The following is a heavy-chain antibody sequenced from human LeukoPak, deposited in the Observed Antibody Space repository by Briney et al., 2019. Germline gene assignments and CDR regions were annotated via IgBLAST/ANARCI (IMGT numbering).Heavy chain of an antibody. CDR2: IKYDGSLK. J-gene: IGHJ4*02. D-gene: IGHD2-15*01. CDR3: ASSDASAAND. CDR1: GFSFSSHW. V-gene: IGHV3-7*01. Sequence: GGSLRLSCAASGFSFSSHWMSWVRQAPGKGLEWVANIKYDGSLKFYVASVKGRLTISRDNAKSALFLEMNSLGVEDTAVYYCASSDASAANDWGQGTLVTVSS.